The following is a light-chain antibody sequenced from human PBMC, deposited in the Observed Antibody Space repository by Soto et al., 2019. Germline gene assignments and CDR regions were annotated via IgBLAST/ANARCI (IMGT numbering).Light chain of an antibody. V-gene: IGKV1-5*03. Sequence: DIQITQSPSTLSASVGDRVTITCRASQSISSWLAWYLQKPGQSPQLLIYLGSNRAPGVPDRFSGNGSGTEFTLKISRVQAEDVGFYYCMQGLQSLIFGQGTRLEIK. CDR1: QSISSW. CDR2: LGS. CDR3: MQGLQSLI. J-gene: IGKJ5*01.